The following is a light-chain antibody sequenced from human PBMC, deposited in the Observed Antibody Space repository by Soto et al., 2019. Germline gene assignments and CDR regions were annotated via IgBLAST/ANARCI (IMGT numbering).Light chain of an antibody. Sequence: EIVLTQSPATLSLSPGERATLSCRASQSVISYLAWYQQRPGQPPRLLIYDASNRAAGIPARFSGSESGTDFTLTISSLETDDFAVYYCQERSNWPLVTFGPGTRVDV. CDR2: DAS. J-gene: IGKJ3*01. V-gene: IGKV3-11*01. CDR3: QERSNWPLVT. CDR1: QSVISY.